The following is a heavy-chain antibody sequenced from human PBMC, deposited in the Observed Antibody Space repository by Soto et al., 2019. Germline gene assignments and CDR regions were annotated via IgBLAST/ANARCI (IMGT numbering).Heavy chain of an antibody. CDR3: ARLGGFYQAFDS. CDR2: IYHSGST. J-gene: IGHJ4*02. V-gene: IGHV4-30-2*01. CDR1: GGSISSGGYS. Sequence: SETLSLTCAVSGGSISSGGYSWSWIRQPPGKGLEWIGYIYHSGSTYYNPSLKSRVAISVDRSKNQFSLKLTSVTAADTAVYYCARLGGFYQAFDSWGQGTLVTVSS. D-gene: IGHD3-22*01.